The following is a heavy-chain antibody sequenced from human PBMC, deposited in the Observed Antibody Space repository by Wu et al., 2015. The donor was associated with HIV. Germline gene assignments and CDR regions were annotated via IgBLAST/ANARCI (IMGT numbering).Heavy chain of an antibody. V-gene: IGHV1-2*02. CDR3: TARPITGSAFDI. D-gene: IGHD1-20*01. CDR1: GYSFTTYS. Sequence: QVQLVQSGAEVKKPGASVKVSCKASGYSFTTYSIYWVRQAPGQGPEWMGWINPNSGGTNYAQKFQGRVTMTRDTSINTAYMDLTRLTSDDTAMYYCTARPITGSAFDIWGQGTIVSVSS. J-gene: IGHJ3*02. CDR2: INPNSGGT.